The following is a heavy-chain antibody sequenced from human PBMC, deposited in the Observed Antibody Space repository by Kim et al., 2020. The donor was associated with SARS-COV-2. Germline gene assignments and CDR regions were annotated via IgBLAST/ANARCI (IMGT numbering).Heavy chain of an antibody. J-gene: IGHJ6*02. CDR3: ARWLRSPYYYYGMDV. Sequence: GGSLRLSCAASGFTFSSYEMNWVRQAPGKGLEWVSYISSSGSTIYYADSVKGRFTISRDNAKNSLYLQMNSLRAEDTAVYYCARWLRSPYYYYGMDVWGQGTTVTVSS. V-gene: IGHV3-48*03. CDR1: GFTFSSYE. D-gene: IGHD5-18*01. CDR2: ISSSGSTI.